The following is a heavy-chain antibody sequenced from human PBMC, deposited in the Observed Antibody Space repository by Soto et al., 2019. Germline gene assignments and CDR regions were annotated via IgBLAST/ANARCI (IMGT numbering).Heavy chain of an antibody. CDR3: ARLGYYDSSKDY. D-gene: IGHD3-22*01. V-gene: IGHV4-59*01. CDR2: IYYSGST. Sequence: KSSETLSLTCTVSGGSISSYYWSWIRQPPGKGLEWIGYIYYSGSTNYNPSLKSRVTISVDTSKNQFSLKLSSVTAADTAVYYCARLGYYDSSKDYWGQGTLVT. J-gene: IGHJ4*02. CDR1: GGSISSYY.